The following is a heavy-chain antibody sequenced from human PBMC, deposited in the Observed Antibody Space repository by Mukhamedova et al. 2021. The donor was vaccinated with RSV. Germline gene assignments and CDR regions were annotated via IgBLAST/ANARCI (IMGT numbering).Heavy chain of an antibody. J-gene: IGHJ4*02. D-gene: IGHD5-12*01. V-gene: IGHV1-24*01. Sequence: GGFDPEDGETIYAQKFQGRVTMTEDTSTDTAYMELSSLRSEDTAVYYCATSGYSYYFDYWGQGTLVTVSS. CDR2: FDPEDGET. CDR3: ATSGYSYYFDY.